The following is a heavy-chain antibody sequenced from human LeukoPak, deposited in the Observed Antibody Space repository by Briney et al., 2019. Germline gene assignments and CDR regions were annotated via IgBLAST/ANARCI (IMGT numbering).Heavy chain of an antibody. CDR3: ARNGYSGSYSVLYYFDY. V-gene: IGHV1-18*01. CDR2: ISAYNGNT. D-gene: IGHD1-26*01. CDR1: GYTFTSYG. J-gene: IGHJ4*02. Sequence: DSVKVSCKASGYTFTSYGISWVRQAPGQGLEWMGWISAYNGNTNYAQKLQGTVTMTTDTSTSTAYMELRSLRSDDTAVYYCARNGYSGSYSVLYYFDYWGQGTLVTVSS.